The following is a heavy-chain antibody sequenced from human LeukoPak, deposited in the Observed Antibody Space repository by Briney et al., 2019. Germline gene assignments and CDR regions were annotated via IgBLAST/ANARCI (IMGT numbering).Heavy chain of an antibody. CDR3: TTGGYGDYGRAYGAFDI. D-gene: IGHD4-17*01. CDR1: GFTFSNAW. Sequence: KPGGSLRLSCAASGFTFSNAWMSWVRQAPGKGLEWVGRIKSKTDGGTTDYAAPVKGRFTISRDDSKNTLYLQMNSLKTEDTAVYYCTTGGYGDYGRAYGAFDIWGQGTMVTVSS. V-gene: IGHV3-15*01. CDR2: IKSKTDGGTT. J-gene: IGHJ3*02.